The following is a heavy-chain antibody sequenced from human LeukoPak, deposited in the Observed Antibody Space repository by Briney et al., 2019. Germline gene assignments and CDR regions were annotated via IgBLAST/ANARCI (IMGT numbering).Heavy chain of an antibody. V-gene: IGHV1-2*06. CDR2: INPNSGGT. CDR1: GYTFTGYY. J-gene: IGHJ6*02. Sequence: ASVKVSFTASGYTFTGYYMHWVRQAPGQGLEWMGRINPNSGGTNYAQKFQGRVTMTRDTSISTAYMELSRLRSDDTAVYYCAAYTSPAGYNHDSYYYYGMDVWGQGTTVTVSS. CDR3: AAYTSPAGYNHDSYYYYGMDV. D-gene: IGHD1-1*01.